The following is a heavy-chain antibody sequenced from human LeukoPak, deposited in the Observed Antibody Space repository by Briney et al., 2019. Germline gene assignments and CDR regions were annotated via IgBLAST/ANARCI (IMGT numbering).Heavy chain of an antibody. D-gene: IGHD3-22*01. Sequence: GGCLRLSCAASGFTFSSYGMHWVRQAPGKGLEWVAVIWYAGSNKYYADSVKGRFTISRDNSKNTLYLQMNSLRAEDTAVYYCARTYYYDSSGYYPFDYWGQGTLVTVSS. J-gene: IGHJ4*02. V-gene: IGHV3-33*01. CDR3: ARTYYYDSSGYYPFDY. CDR1: GFTFSSYG. CDR2: IWYAGSNK.